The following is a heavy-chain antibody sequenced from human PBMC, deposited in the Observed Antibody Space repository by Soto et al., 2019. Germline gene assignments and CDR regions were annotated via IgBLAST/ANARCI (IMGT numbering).Heavy chain of an antibody. CDR3: ARDISVAKLTSWFDP. J-gene: IGHJ5*02. CDR1: GGTLSRYA. CDR2: IIPLYGTP. D-gene: IGHD6-19*01. Sequence: QVQLVQSGAEVKKPGSSVKVSCKASGGTLSRYAINWVRQAPGQGLEWMGEIIPLYGTPNYAQKFQGRVTITADESTSTAYMELSSLRSEDTAVYYCARDISVAKLTSWFDPWGQGTLVTVSS. V-gene: IGHV1-69*01.